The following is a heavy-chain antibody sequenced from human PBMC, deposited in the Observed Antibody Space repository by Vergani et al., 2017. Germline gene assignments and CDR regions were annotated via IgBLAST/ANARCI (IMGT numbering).Heavy chain of an antibody. D-gene: IGHD3-22*01. Sequence: EVQLVETGGGLIKPGGSLRLSCAASGFTVSSNYMSWVCQAPGKGLEWVSVIYSGGSTYYADSVKGRFTISRDNSKNTLYLQMNSLRAEDTAVYYCARDGDSSGYYHEYFQHWGQGTLVTVSS. J-gene: IGHJ1*01. CDR2: IYSGGST. V-gene: IGHV3-53*02. CDR3: ARDGDSSGYYHEYFQH. CDR1: GFTVSSNY.